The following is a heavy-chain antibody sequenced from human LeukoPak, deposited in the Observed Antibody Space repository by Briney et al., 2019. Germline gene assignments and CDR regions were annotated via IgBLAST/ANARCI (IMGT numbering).Heavy chain of an antibody. CDR1: GFTFSSYG. CDR3: AKEIILVVPAAKNYYYYYYMDV. CDR2: IGGSGGST. D-gene: IGHD2-2*01. J-gene: IGHJ6*03. V-gene: IGHV3-23*01. Sequence: GSLRLSCAASGFTFSSYGMSWVRQAPGKGLEWVSAIGGSGGSTYCADSVKGRFTISRDNSKNTLYLQMNSLRAEDTAVYYCAKEIILVVPAAKNYYYYYYMDVWGKGTTVTISS.